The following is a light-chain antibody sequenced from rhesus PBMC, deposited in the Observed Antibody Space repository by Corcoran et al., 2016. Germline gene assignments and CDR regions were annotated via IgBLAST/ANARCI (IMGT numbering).Light chain of an antibody. CDR3: QQRNTFPFA. CDR2: DAS. Sequence: DIQLTQSPSSLSASVGDRVTITCRASQGISSYLAWYQQKSGKAPKLLIFDASSLQSGVPSRFSGSGSGIEFTLPISRLQPEDFATYYCQQRNTFPFAFGPGTKLDIK. J-gene: IGKJ3*01. CDR1: QGISSY. V-gene: IGKV1-38*01.